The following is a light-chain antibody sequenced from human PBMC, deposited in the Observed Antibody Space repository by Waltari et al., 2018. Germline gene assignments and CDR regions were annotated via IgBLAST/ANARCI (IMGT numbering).Light chain of an antibody. Sequence: EIVMTQSPATLSVSPGEGATLSCRASQSVSSNLAWYQHKPGQAPRLLIYGASTRATGIPARFCGSGSGTEFTLTISSLQSEDFAFYYCQQYNNWPPEDTFGQGTKLEIK. CDR1: QSVSSN. CDR2: GAS. CDR3: QQYNNWPPEDT. J-gene: IGKJ2*01. V-gene: IGKV3-15*01.